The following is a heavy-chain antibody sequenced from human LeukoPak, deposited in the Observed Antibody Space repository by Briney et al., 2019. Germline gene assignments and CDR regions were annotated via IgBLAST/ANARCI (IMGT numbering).Heavy chain of an antibody. V-gene: IGHV1-24*01. CDR3: ATGGLPRAFDI. CDR2: FDPEDGET. CDR1: GYTFTDYY. D-gene: IGHD5-18*01. J-gene: IGHJ3*02. Sequence: ASVKVSCKTSGYTFTDYYMHWVRQAPGQGLEWMGGFDPEDGETIYAQKFQGRVTMTEDTSTDTAYMELSSLRSEDTAVYYCATGGLPRAFDIWGQGTMVTVSS.